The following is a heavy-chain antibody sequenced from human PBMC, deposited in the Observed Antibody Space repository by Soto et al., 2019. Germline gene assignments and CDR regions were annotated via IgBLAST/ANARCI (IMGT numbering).Heavy chain of an antibody. CDR1: GGSMRNYF. J-gene: IGHJ5*02. CDR2: IHYSGTT. D-gene: IGHD6-6*01. CDR3: ARPYSSSSYGNWFDP. Sequence: PSETLSLTCTVSGGSMRNYFWTWIRQPPGKGLEWIGYIHYSGTTSFFPSYNPSLRSRVTISVDMSKNQFSLELSSVTAADTAVYYCARPYSSSSYGNWFDPWGQGTLVTVSS. V-gene: IGHV4-59*12.